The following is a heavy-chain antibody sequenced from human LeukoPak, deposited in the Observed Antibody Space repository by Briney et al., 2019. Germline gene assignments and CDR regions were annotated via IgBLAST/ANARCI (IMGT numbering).Heavy chain of an antibody. CDR2: IIPILGIA. J-gene: IGHJ6*02. D-gene: IGHD5-18*01. Sequence: GSSVKVSCKASGGTFSSYAISWVRQAPGQGLEWMGRIIPILGIANYAQKFQGRVTITADKSTSTAYMELSSLRSEDTAVYYCARVVEYSYGFEYYYYGMDVWGQGTTVTVSS. CDR1: GGTFSSYA. CDR3: ARVVEYSYGFEYYYYGMDV. V-gene: IGHV1-69*04.